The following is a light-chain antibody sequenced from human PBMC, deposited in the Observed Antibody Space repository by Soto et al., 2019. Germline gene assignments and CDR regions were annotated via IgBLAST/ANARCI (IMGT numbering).Light chain of an antibody. CDR1: QNIDRY. CDR2: GAA. V-gene: IGKV1-39*01. Sequence: DIQMTQSPSSLSASVGDRVSISCRTSQNIDRYLNWYQQKPGKAPQVLISGAASLQSGVPSRFSGSGSGTEFTLSISSLQPEDFAPYFCQQSYSAPYTFGQGTRLEI. CDR3: QQSYSAPYT. J-gene: IGKJ2*01.